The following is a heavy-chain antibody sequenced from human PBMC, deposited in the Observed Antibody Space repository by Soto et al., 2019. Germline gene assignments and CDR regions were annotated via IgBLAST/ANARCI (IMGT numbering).Heavy chain of an antibody. J-gene: IGHJ5*02. CDR3: ARARLIERYCSGGSCYSDWFDP. CDR1: GYSISSGYY. D-gene: IGHD2-15*01. Sequence: SETLSLTCAVSGYSISSGYYWGWIRQPPGKGLEWIGSIYHSGSTYYNPSLKSRVTISVDTSKNQFSLKLSSVTAADTAVYYCARARLIERYCSGGSCYSDWFDPWGQGTLVTVSS. CDR2: IYHSGST. V-gene: IGHV4-38-2*01.